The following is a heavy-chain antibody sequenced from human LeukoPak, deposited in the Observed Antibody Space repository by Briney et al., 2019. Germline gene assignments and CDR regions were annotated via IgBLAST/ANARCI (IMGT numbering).Heavy chain of an antibody. CDR2: IKSKTDGGTT. J-gene: IGHJ4*02. D-gene: IGHD3-10*01. CDR3: TLGDPYGSGSYFDY. V-gene: IGHV3-15*01. CDR1: GFTFSNAW. Sequence: PGGSRRLSCAASGFTFSNAWMSWVHQAPGKGLEWVGRIKSKTDGGTTDYAAPVKGRFTISRDDSKNTLYLQVNSLKTEDTAVYYCTLGDPYGSGSYFDYWGQGTLVTVSS.